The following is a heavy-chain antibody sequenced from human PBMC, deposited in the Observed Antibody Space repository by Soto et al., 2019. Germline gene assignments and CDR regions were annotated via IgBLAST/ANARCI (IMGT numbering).Heavy chain of an antibody. CDR1: GFTFSSYA. J-gene: IGHJ4*02. D-gene: IGHD3-16*01. V-gene: IGHV3-23*01. CDR2: ISGSGGST. CDR3: AKPSENALRLGELPLNY. Sequence: GGSLRLSCAASGFTFSSYAMSWVRQAPGKGLEWVSAISGSGGSTYYADSVKGRFTISRDNSKNTLYLQMNSLRAEDTAVYYCAKPSENALRLGELPLNYWGQGTLVTVSS.